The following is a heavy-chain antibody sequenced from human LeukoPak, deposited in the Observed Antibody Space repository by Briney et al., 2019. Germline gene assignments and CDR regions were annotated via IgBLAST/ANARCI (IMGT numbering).Heavy chain of an antibody. CDR2: INPNSGGT. CDR1: GYTFTGYY. Sequence: GASVKVSCKASGYTFTGYYMHWVRQAPGQGLEWMGWINPNSGGTNYAQKFQGRVTMTRDTSISTAYMELSRLRSDDTAVYYCARGGQTGIEKVTGIMTFDYWGQGTLVTVSS. J-gene: IGHJ4*02. D-gene: IGHD1-1*01. V-gene: IGHV1-2*02. CDR3: ARGGQTGIEKVTGIMTFDY.